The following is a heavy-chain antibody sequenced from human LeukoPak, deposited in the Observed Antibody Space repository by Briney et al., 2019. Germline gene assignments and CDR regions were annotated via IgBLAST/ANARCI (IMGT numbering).Heavy chain of an antibody. Sequence: SQTLSLTCDVSGGSISSGGFYWSWIRQLPGKGLEWIGHIYYSGSSYYNPSLKSRVTISVDTSKNQFSLKLSSVTAADTAVYYCAREEVDSSSAINWFDPWGQGTLVTVSS. D-gene: IGHD6-6*01. V-gene: IGHV4-31*11. CDR2: IYYSGSS. CDR1: GGSISSGGFY. CDR3: AREEVDSSSAINWFDP. J-gene: IGHJ5*02.